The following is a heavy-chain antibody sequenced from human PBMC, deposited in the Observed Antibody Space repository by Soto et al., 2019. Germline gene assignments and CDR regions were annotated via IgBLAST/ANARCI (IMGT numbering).Heavy chain of an antibody. CDR2: ISPMFGAA. Sequence: QVQLVQSGAEMKKPGSSVKVSCQSSGGTFNTYEMNWVRQAPGQGPEWMGDISPMFGAANYAPKCQARVTITADESTGTSYMRFSSLTSEDTALYFCAREVQVHTPAFVYWGQGTLVTVSS. D-gene: IGHD3-10*01. V-gene: IGHV1-69*19. CDR1: GGTFNTYE. J-gene: IGHJ4*02. CDR3: AREVQVHTPAFVY.